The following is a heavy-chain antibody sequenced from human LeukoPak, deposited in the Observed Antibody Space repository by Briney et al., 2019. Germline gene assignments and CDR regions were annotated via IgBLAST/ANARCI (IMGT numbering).Heavy chain of an antibody. CDR1: GFPFSSYA. V-gene: IGHV3-23*01. Sequence: GGSLRLSCAASGFPFSSYAMSWVRQAPGKGLEWVSAISGSGGSTYYADSVKGRFTISRDNSKNTLYLQINSLRAEDTAVYYCAKDRIVVVPAIFDYWGQGTLVTVSS. CDR2: ISGSGGST. CDR3: AKDRIVVVPAIFDY. J-gene: IGHJ4*02. D-gene: IGHD2-2*01.